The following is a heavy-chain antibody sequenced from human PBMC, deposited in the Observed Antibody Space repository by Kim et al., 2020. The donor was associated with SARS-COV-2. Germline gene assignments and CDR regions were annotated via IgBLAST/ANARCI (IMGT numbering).Heavy chain of an antibody. V-gene: IGHV4-39*01. CDR2: IYYSGST. Sequence: SETLSLTCTVSGGSISSSSSYWGWIRQPPGKGLEWIGSIYYSGSTYYNPSLKSRVTISVDTSKNQFSLKLSSVTAADTAVYYCARQKRQWLVQLGWFDPWGQGTLVTVSS. D-gene: IGHD6-19*01. CDR3: ARQKRQWLVQLGWFDP. CDR1: GGSISSSSSY. J-gene: IGHJ5*02.